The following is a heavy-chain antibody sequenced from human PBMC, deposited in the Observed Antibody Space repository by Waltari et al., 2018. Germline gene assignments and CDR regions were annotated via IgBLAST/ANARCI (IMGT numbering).Heavy chain of an antibody. V-gene: IGHV3-23*03. CDR1: GFTFSSYA. CDR2: IYSGGSR. Sequence: EVQLLESGGGLVQPGGSLRLSCAASGFTFSSYAMSWVRQAPGKGLEWFSVIYSGGSRSYAYSVKGRFTISRDNAKNTLYLQMNSLRAEDTAVYYCARAPPFSSRLLDYWGQGTLVTVSS. CDR3: ARAPPFSSRLLDY. D-gene: IGHD6-13*01. J-gene: IGHJ4*02.